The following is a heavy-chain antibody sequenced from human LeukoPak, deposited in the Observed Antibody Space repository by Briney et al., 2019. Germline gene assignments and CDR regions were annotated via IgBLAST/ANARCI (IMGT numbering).Heavy chain of an antibody. J-gene: IGHJ4*02. V-gene: IGHV1-24*01. D-gene: IGHD3-10*01. CDR3: ATDPHYGSGMGGYY. CDR2: FDPEDGET. CDR1: GYTLTELS. Sequence: GASVKVSCKVSGYTLTELSMHWVRQAPGKGLEWMGGFDPEDGETIYAQKFQGRVTMTEDTSTDTAYMELSSLRSEDTAVYYCATDPHYGSGMGGYYWGQGTLVTVSS.